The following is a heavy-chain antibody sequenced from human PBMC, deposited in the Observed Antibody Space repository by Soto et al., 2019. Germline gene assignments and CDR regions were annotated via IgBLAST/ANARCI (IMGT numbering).Heavy chain of an antibody. J-gene: IGHJ6*02. V-gene: IGHV4-34*01. CDR1: GGSFREYY. Sequence: SETLSLTCAVNGGSFREYYWSWLRQPPGKGLEWIGEINQSGTTHYNPSLKRRINISIDTSKNQFSLNLTSVTAADTATYYCARDIITVIGGEIYYCFGMDVWGQGTTVTVSS. D-gene: IGHD3-10*01. CDR3: ARDIITVIGGEIYYCFGMDV. CDR2: INQSGTT.